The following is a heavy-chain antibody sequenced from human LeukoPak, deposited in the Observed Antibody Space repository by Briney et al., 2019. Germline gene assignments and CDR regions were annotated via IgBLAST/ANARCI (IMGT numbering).Heavy chain of an antibody. CDR3: ARSPGSGGYSSSWYESYFDY. J-gene: IGHJ4*02. V-gene: IGHV3-21*01. Sequence: GGSLRLSCAASGFTFSSYSMNWVRQAPGKGLEWVSSISSSSSYIYYADSVKGRFTISRDNAKNSLYLQMNSLRAEDTAVYYCARSPGSGGYSSSWYESYFDYWGQGTLVTVSS. D-gene: IGHD6-13*01. CDR1: GFTFSSYS. CDR2: ISSSSSYI.